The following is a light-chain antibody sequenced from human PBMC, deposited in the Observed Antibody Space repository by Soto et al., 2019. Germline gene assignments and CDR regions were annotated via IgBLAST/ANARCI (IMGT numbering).Light chain of an antibody. CDR1: SSDVGGYNY. J-gene: IGLJ1*01. CDR3: RSYTTSNTRQIA. CDR2: DVS. Sequence: QSVLTQPASVSGSPGQSITISCTGTSSDVGGYNYVSWYQHHPGKAPKLMIFDVSNRPSGVSNRFSGSKSGNTASLTISGLQPEDVADYYRRSYTTSNTRQIAFVTGTKVTDL. V-gene: IGLV2-14*03.